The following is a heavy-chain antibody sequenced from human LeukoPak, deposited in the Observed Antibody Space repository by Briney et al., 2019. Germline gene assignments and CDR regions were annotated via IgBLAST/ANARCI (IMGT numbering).Heavy chain of an antibody. D-gene: IGHD3-22*01. CDR2: IYYSGST. CDR1: GGSVSSGSYY. CDR3: ARLVGYDSSGYYFSFDH. Sequence: SETLSLTCTVSGGSVSSGSYYWSWIRQPPGKGLEWIGYIYYSGSTNYSPSLKSRVTISVDTPKNQVSLKLTSVTAADTAVYYCARLVGYDSSGYYFSFDHWGQGTLVTVSS. V-gene: IGHV4-61*01. J-gene: IGHJ4*02.